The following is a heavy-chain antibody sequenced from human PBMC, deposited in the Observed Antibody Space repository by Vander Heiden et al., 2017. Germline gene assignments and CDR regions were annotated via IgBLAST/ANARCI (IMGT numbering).Heavy chain of an antibody. J-gene: IGHJ4*02. CDR2: ISGSGGST. V-gene: IGHV3-23*01. D-gene: IGHD3-3*01. CDR3: AKSPFWSGYYIRGGEG. CDR1: GFTFTTYP. Sequence: EVQLLESGGGLVQPGGSLRLSCAASGFTFTTYPMSWVPQAPGKGLGWVSAISGSGGSTYYADSVKGRFTISRDNSKNTLYLQMNSLRAEDTAVYYCAKSPFWSGYYIRGGEGWGQGTLVTVSS.